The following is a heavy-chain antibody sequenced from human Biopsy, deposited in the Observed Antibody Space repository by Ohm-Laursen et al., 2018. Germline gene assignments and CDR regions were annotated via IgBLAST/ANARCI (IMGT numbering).Heavy chain of an antibody. J-gene: IGHJ6*02. CDR2: IIAPSGTT. V-gene: IGHV1-69*13. D-gene: IGHD3-22*01. CDR3: ARTGTYYHDSSLYYFYGLDL. CDR1: GGTVSSYG. Sequence: GASVKVSCKASGGTVSSYGISWVRQAPGQGLEWLGVIIAPSGTTNSAQRFQGRLSITADESATSVYMELSSLTSEDTAVYYCARTGTYYHDSSLYYFYGLDLWGQGSTVTVFS.